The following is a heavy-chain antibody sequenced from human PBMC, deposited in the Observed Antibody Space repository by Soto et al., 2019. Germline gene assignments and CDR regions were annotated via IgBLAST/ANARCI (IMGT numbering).Heavy chain of an antibody. V-gene: IGHV3-66*01. D-gene: IGHD3-10*01. CDR3: VRDSSYYGSGRGVLDY. CDR1: GFTVGTDS. Sequence: EVQLVESGGGLVQPGGSLRLSCAVSGFTVGTDSMSWVRQAPGKGLEWVSGIYKDGSTYHADSVKGRFSTSRDSSKNTLYVQMDNLGAQDTAVYHCVRDSSYYGSGRGVLDYWGQGTLVTVSS. J-gene: IGHJ4*02. CDR2: IYKDGST.